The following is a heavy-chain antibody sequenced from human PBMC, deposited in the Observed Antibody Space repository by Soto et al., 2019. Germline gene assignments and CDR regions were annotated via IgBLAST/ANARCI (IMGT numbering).Heavy chain of an antibody. CDR2: IYHTGRS. Sequence: SETLSRTCSVAGGSLSGFPWIWIRQLPGKGLEWVGYIYHTGRSNYNPSLKSRLPISLDMSRNQFSLQLTSVTAADTALYYCARVSNEYAGNGAFDYWGLGTLVTVSS. D-gene: IGHD2-2*01. CDR3: ARVSNEYAGNGAFDY. V-gene: IGHV4-59*01. CDR1: GGSLSGFP. J-gene: IGHJ4*02.